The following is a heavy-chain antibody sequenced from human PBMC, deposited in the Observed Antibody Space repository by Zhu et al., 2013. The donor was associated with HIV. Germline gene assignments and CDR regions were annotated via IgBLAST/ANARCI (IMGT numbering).Heavy chain of an antibody. D-gene: IGHD2-15*01. CDR3: ARSRSGGSCYPHPCDAFVY. CDR1: GGTFSSYA. Sequence: QVQLVQSGAEVKKPGSSVKVSCKASGGTFSSYAISWVRQAPGQGLEWMGGIIPIFGTANYAQKFQGRVTITADKSTSTAYMELSSLRSEDTAVYYCARSRSGGSCYPHPCDAFVYLGPKGQWSPSLQ. V-gene: IGHV1-69*06. J-gene: IGHJ3*02. CDR2: IIPIFGTA.